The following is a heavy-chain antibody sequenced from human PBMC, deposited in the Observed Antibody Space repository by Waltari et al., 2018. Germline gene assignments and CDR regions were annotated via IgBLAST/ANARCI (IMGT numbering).Heavy chain of an antibody. J-gene: IGHJ4*02. CDR1: GSTFTNDD. CDR3: ARGSRLGSGTFFPTATDN. CDR2: WNPPRENT. V-gene: IGHV1-8*01. D-gene: IGHD3-10*01. Sequence: QVQLVQSGAEVKEPGASVRVSCKSYGSTFTNDDINWVRQANGQGLEWMGGWNPPRENTGYAQKVQGRVIMTRDTSLTTAYMELSSLRSDDTAVYYCARGSRLGSGTFFPTATDNWAQGTPVTVSS.